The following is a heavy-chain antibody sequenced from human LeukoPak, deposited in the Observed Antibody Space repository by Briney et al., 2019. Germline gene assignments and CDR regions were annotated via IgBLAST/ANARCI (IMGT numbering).Heavy chain of an antibody. V-gene: IGHV4-39*07. CDR2: ISYGGNT. CDR3: ARDRFPGLRPTTDWFDP. J-gene: IGHJ5*02. Sequence: SETLSLTCTVSAGSISSTSYYWSWIRRPPGKGLEWIGSISYGGNTYYNPSLKSRVTISVDTSKNQFSLKLSSVTAADTAVYYCARDRFPGLRPTTDWFDPWGPGTLVTVSS. CDR1: AGSISSTSYY. D-gene: IGHD4-17*01.